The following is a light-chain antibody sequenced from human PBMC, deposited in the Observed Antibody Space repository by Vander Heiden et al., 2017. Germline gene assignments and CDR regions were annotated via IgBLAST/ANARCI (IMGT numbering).Light chain of an antibody. Sequence: DIQMTQSPSSLSASVGDRVTITCRASQSISSYLNWYQQKPGKAPKLLIYAASSLQSGVPSRFSGSGSGTDFTLTISSLQPEDCATYYCKQSYSTPPWTFGQGTKVEIK. CDR3: KQSYSTPPWT. CDR2: AAS. J-gene: IGKJ1*01. CDR1: QSISSY. V-gene: IGKV1-39*01.